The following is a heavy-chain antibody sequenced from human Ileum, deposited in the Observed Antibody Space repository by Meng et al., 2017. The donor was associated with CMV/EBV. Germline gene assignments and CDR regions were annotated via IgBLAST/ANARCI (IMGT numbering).Heavy chain of an antibody. V-gene: IGHV3-30-3*01. J-gene: IGHJ5*02. D-gene: IGHD3-3*01. CDR1: GFTFNTYA. Sequence: GGSLRLSCAASGFTFNTYAMHWVRQAPGKGLEWVAVISYDEINKYYADSVKGRFTISRDNAKNSLYLQMNSLRAEDTAVYYCARDPQQGFWSGYYGANWFDPWGQGTLVTVSS. CDR3: ARDPQQGFWSGYYGANWFDP. CDR2: ISYDEINK.